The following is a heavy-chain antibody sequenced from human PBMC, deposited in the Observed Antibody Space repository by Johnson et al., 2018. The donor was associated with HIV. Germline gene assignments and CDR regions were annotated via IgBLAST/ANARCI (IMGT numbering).Heavy chain of an antibody. Sequence: MQLLESGGGLVQPGGSLRLSCAASGFTFSSYWMHWVRQAPGKGLVWVSRINSDGSSTSYADSVKGRFTISRDNAKNTLYLQMNSLRAEDTAVYYCARVGGCSGGSCYRDAFDIWGQGTMVTVSS. CDR3: ARVGGCSGGSCYRDAFDI. CDR2: INSDGSST. D-gene: IGHD2-15*01. CDR1: GFTFSSYW. J-gene: IGHJ3*02. V-gene: IGHV3-74*02.